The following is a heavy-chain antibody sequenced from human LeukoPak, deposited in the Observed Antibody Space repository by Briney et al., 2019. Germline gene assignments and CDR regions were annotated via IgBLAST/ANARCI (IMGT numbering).Heavy chain of an antibody. J-gene: IGHJ4*02. CDR3: ARYKALNS. Sequence: GGSLRLSCAGSGFNFSTYEMNWVRQAPGKGLEWLSYISSGGSSIYYADSVKGRFTISRDNAKNSLYLQMNSLRAEDTAVYFCARYKALNSWGQGTLVTVSS. V-gene: IGHV3-48*03. D-gene: IGHD1-14*01. CDR1: GFNFSTYE. CDR2: ISSGGSSI.